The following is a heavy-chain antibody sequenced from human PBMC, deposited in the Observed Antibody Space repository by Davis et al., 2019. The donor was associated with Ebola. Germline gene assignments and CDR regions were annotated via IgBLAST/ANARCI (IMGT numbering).Heavy chain of an antibody. CDR2: INPSGGST. V-gene: IGHV1-46*01. J-gene: IGHJ6*02. D-gene: IGHD4-17*01. CDR3: ASTTGYYGMDV. Sequence: ASVKVSCKASGYTFTSYYMHWVRQAPGQGLEWMGIINPSGGSTSYAQKFQGRVTITADKSTSTAYMELSSLRSEDTAVYYCASTTGYYGMDVWGQGTTVTVSS. CDR1: GYTFTSYY.